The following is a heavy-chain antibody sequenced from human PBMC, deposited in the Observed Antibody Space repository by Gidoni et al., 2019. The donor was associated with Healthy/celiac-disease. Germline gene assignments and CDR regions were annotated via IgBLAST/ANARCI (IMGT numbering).Heavy chain of an antibody. CDR1: GFAFSTYW. CDR3: TREGAFPFDY. CDR2: MNIDGSTT. J-gene: IGHJ4*02. Sequence: EVQLVESGGGFVQPGGSLRLSCAASGFAFSTYWMHWVRQAPGKGLVWVSRMNIDGSTTTYADSVKGRFTISRDNAKNTLYLQMSSLRAEDTAVYYCTREGAFPFDYWGQGTLVTVSS. D-gene: IGHD3-16*01. V-gene: IGHV3-74*01.